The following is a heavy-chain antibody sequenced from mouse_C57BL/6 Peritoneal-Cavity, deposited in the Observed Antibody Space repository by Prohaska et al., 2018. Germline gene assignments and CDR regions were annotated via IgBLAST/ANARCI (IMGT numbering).Heavy chain of an antibody. CDR1: GYSITSGYY. CDR3: ASSNDAWFAY. CDR2: ISYDGSN. J-gene: IGHJ3*01. V-gene: IGHV3-6*01. D-gene: IGHD2-12*01. Sequence: TISFTGYSITSGYYWHWIRQFPGNKLEWMGYISYDGSNNYNPSLKNRISITRDTSKNQFFLKLNSVTTEDTAKYYCASSNDAWFAYWGQGTLVTVSA.